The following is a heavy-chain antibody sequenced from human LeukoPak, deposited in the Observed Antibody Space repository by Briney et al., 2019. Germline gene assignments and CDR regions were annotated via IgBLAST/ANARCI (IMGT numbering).Heavy chain of an antibody. V-gene: IGHV3-30*03. CDR3: WSSHRGRGVRIAAAGTFADY. D-gene: IGHD6-13*01. CDR2: ISYDGSNK. Sequence: QTGGSLRLSCAASGFTFSSYGMHWVRQAPGKGLEWVAVISYDGSNKYYADSVKGRFTISRDNSKNTLYLQMNSLRAEDTAVYYCWSSHRGRGVRIAAAGTFADYWGQGTLVTVSS. CDR1: GFTFSSYG. J-gene: IGHJ4*02.